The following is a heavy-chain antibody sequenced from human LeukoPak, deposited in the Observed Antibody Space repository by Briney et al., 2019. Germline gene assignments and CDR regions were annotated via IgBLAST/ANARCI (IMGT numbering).Heavy chain of an antibody. CDR3: ARDRGVGDYFDY. CDR2: IYSGGST. V-gene: IGHV3-66*01. Sequence: GGSLRLSCAASGFTVSSNYMSWVRQAPGKGLEGVSVIYSGGSTYYADSVKGRFTISRDNSKNTLYLQMNSLRAEDTAVYYCARDRGVGDYFDYWGQGTLVTVSS. CDR1: GFTVSSNY. J-gene: IGHJ4*02. D-gene: IGHD3-10*01.